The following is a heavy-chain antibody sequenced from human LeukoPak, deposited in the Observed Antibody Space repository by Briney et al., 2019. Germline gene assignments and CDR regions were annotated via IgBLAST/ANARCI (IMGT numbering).Heavy chain of an antibody. CDR3: ARAKRNGFDI. Sequence: GGSLRLSCAASGFTFSSYGMSWVRQAPGKGLEWVSAISGSGGSTYYADSVKGRFTTSRDNAKNSLYLQMNSLRAEDTAVYYCARAKRNGFDIWGQGTMVTVSS. V-gene: IGHV3-23*01. CDR1: GFTFSSYG. J-gene: IGHJ3*02. CDR2: ISGSGGST.